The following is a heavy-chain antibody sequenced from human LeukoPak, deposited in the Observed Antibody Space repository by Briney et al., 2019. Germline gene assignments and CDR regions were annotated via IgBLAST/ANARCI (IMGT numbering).Heavy chain of an antibody. CDR3: AKDQDSSGYNY. D-gene: IGHD3-22*01. CDR2: ISYDGSNK. CDR1: GLAFSSYG. J-gene: IGHJ4*02. V-gene: IGHV3-30*18. Sequence: GGSLRLSCAASGLAFSSYGMHWVRQAPGKGLEWVAVISYDGSNKYYADSVKGRFTISRDNSKNTLYLQMNSLRAEDTAVYYCAKDQDSSGYNYWGQGTLVTVSS.